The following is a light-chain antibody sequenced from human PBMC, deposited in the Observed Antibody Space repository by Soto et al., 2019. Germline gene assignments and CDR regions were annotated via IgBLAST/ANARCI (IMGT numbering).Light chain of an antibody. CDR3: QQYYSSWT. CDR2: WAS. Sequence: DIVMTQSPDSLAVSLGERATINCKSSQTILYRSNNKEYLAWYQQKPGQPPKLLIYWASTRQSGVPDRFSGSGSGTDFTLTISSLQAEDVAVYYCQQYYSSWTFGQGTKVEIK. V-gene: IGKV4-1*01. CDR1: QTILYRSNNKEY. J-gene: IGKJ1*01.